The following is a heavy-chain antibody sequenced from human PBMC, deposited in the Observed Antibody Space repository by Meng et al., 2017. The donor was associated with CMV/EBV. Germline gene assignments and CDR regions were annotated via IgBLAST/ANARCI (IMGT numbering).Heavy chain of an antibody. J-gene: IGHJ5*02. CDR2: IYYSGST. CDR1: GGAVSSGSYY. D-gene: IGHD1-26*01. CDR3: ARGSGSGNGFDP. Sequence: TVSGGAVSSGSYYWSWIRQPPGKGLEWIGYIYYSGSTNYNPSLKSRVTISVDTSKNQFSLKLSSVTAADTAVYYCARGSGSGNGFDPWGQGTLVTVSS. V-gene: IGHV4-61*01.